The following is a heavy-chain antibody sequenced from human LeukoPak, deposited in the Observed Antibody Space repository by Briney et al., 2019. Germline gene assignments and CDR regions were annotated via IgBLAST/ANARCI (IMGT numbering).Heavy chain of an antibody. Sequence: GGSLRLSCAASGFIFSSYWMSWVRQAPGKGLEWVANIKQDGSEKYYVDSVKGRFTISRDNAKNSLYLQMNSLRAEDTAVYYCARGGSGFDPWGQGTLVTVSS. D-gene: IGHD3-10*01. J-gene: IGHJ5*02. CDR1: GFIFSSYW. CDR3: ARGGSGFDP. CDR2: IKQDGSEK. V-gene: IGHV3-7*01.